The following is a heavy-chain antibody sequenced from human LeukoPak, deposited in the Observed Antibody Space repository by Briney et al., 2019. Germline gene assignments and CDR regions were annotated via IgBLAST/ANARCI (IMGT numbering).Heavy chain of an antibody. CDR3: ARVEKYGDYPYYFDY. CDR2: IIPILGIA. D-gene: IGHD4-17*01. CDR1: GGTFSSYA. Sequence: ASVKISRKASGGTFSSYAISWVRQAPGQGLEWMGRIIPILGIANYAQKFQGRVTITADKSTSTAYMELSSLRSEDTAVYYCARVEKYGDYPYYFDYWGQGTLVTVSS. V-gene: IGHV1-69*04. J-gene: IGHJ4*02.